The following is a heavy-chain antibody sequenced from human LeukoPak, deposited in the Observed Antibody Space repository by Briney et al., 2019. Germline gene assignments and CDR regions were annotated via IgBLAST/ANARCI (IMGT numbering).Heavy chain of an antibody. J-gene: IGHJ3*02. D-gene: IGHD3-10*01. CDR3: AKDRTPYARSGGYYLGAFDI. V-gene: IGHV3-23*01. CDR1: GLTFSNYA. Sequence: GGSLRLSCAASGLTFSNYAMTWVRLAPGKGLEWVSSLSGSGGATWYAGSVKGRFTISRDNSKNTLYLRMNSLRAEDTAVYYCAKDRTPYARSGGYYLGAFDIWGHGTLVTVSS. CDR2: LSGSGGAT.